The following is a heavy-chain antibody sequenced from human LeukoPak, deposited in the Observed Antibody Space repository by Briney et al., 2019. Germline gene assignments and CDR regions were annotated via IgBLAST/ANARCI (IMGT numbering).Heavy chain of an antibody. J-gene: IGHJ6*03. CDR3: AREPVTYYYDSSGFRGYYYYYMDV. V-gene: IGHV4-4*07. Sequence: SETLSLSCTVSGGSISSYYWSWIRQPAGKGLEWIGRIYTSGSTNYNPSLKSRVTMSVDTSKNQFSLKLSSVTAADTAVYYCAREPVTYYYDSSGFRGYYYYYMDVWGKGTTVTVSS. CDR2: IYTSGST. D-gene: IGHD3-22*01. CDR1: GGSISSYY.